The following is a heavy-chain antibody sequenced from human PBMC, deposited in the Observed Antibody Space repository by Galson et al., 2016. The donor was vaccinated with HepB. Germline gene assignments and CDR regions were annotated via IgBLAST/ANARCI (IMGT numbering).Heavy chain of an antibody. J-gene: IGHJ4*02. V-gene: IGHV4-4*02. CDR3: ARGTLGTTATMSFDY. Sequence: SETLSLTCAVSGATISNDYWWSWVRQSPEKRFEWLGEIYQTGTANYNPSFTRRATISVDASKNEISSRLDSVTAADTAVYYCARGTLGTTATMSFDYWGQGTPVSVSS. D-gene: IGHD1-26*01. CDR2: IYQTGTA. CDR1: GATISNDYW.